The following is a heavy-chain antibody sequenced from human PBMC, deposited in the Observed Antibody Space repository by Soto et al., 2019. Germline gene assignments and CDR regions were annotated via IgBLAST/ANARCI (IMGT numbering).Heavy chain of an antibody. CDR1: GGSISNYF. D-gene: IGHD3-3*01. V-gene: IGHV4-4*07. CDR2: IDNSGST. J-gene: IGHJ4*02. Sequence: PSETLSLTCTVSGGSISNYFCNWIRQPAGKGLEWIGRIDNSGSTNYNPSLKRRITMSADTSRNQFSLKLNPVTAADTAVYYCARGGQDFWSGPFDYWGQGALVTVSS. CDR3: ARGGQDFWSGPFDY.